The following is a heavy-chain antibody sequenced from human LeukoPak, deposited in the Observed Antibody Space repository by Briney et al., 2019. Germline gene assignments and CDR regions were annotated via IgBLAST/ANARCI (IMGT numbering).Heavy chain of an antibody. J-gene: IGHJ4*02. CDR3: ARGGTDYDFWSGHYYFDY. V-gene: IGHV4-4*07. CDR2: IYTSGST. CDR1: GGSISSYY. Sequence: PSETLSLTCTVSGGSISSYYWSWIRQPAGKGLEWIGRIYTSGSTNYNPSLKSRVTISVDTSKNQFSLKLSSVTAADTAVYYCARGGTDYDFWSGHYYFDYWGQGTLVTVSS. D-gene: IGHD3-3*01.